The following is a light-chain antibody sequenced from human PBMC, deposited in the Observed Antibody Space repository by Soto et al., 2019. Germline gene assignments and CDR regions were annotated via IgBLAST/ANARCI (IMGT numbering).Light chain of an antibody. CDR3: AAWDDSLNGVL. Sequence: SVLTQPPSASGTPGQRVTISCSGSSSNIGSNPVHWYQQVPGTAPKLLIHNNNQRPSGVPARFSGSKSGTSASLAISGLQSEDEADYYCAAWDDSLNGVLFGGGTKLTGL. J-gene: IGLJ2*01. V-gene: IGLV1-44*01. CDR2: NNN. CDR1: SSNIGSNP.